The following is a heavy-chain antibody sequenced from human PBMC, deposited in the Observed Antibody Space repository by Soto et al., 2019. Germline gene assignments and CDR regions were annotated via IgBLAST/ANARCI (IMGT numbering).Heavy chain of an antibody. D-gene: IGHD3-3*01. CDR2: IDTSGST. CDR3: ASGGQDFWSGPFDY. J-gene: IGHJ4*02. Sequence: PSETLSLTCTVSGGSLSNYYCNWIRPPAGKGLEWMGRIDTSGSTNYNPSLKSRVTMSVDTSKQEFPLRLSSVTAADTAPYYCASGGQDFWSGPFDYWGRGALVTVSS. V-gene: IGHV4-4*07. CDR1: GGSLSNYY.